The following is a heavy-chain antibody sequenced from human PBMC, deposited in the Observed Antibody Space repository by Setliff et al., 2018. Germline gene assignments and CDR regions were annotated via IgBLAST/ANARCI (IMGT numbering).Heavy chain of an antibody. J-gene: IGHJ4*02. V-gene: IGHV1-2*02. CDR2: INPNRDDT. CDR1: GGTFTDSF. Sequence: GASVKVSCKASGGTFTDSFIHWVRQAPGQGFEWLGWINPNRDDTKYAQKFQHRILMAKDTSLNTVYVELSSLRSDDTATYYCARDGSAFFYQNWGQGSLVTVSS. CDR3: ARDGSAFFYQN. D-gene: IGHD1-26*01.